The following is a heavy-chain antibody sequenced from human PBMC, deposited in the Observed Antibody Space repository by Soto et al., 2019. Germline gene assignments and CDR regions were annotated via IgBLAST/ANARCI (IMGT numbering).Heavy chain of an antibody. J-gene: IGHJ6*02. CDR1: GFTFSSYA. V-gene: IGHV3-23*01. CDR2: IGESGTPT. CDR3: ARYIPGVCYYGMDV. Sequence: EVQLLESGGGLVQPGGSLRLSCAASGFTFSSYAMKWVRQAPGKGLEWVSLIGESGTPTYYADSVKGRFTISRDNSGNTLFLEMYSLRAEDAAVYYCARYIPGVCYYGMDVWGQGTTVTVS. D-gene: IGHD2-2*01.